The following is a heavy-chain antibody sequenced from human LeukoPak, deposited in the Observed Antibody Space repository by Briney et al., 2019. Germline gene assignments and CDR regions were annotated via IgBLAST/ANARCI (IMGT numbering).Heavy chain of an antibody. Sequence: SETLSLTCAVYGGSFSGYYWSWFRQPPGKGLEWIGEINHSGSTNYNPSLKSRVTISVDTSKNQFSLKLSSVTAADTAVYYCARGTMTTVTYYFDYWGQGTLVTVSS. CDR1: GGSFSGYY. D-gene: IGHD4-17*01. CDR2: INHSGST. V-gene: IGHV4-34*01. J-gene: IGHJ4*02. CDR3: ARGTMTTVTYYFDY.